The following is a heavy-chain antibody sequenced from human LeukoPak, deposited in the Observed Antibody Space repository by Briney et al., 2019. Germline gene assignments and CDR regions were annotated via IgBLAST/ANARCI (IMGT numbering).Heavy chain of an antibody. Sequence: SETLSLTCTVSGGSISSYYWSWIRQPPGKGLEWIGYIYYSGSTNYSPSLKSRVTISVDTSKNQFSLKLSSVTAADTAVYYCARGRGMDVWGQGTTVTVSS. J-gene: IGHJ6*02. CDR1: GGSISSYY. CDR2: IYYSGST. V-gene: IGHV4-59*01. CDR3: ARGRGMDV.